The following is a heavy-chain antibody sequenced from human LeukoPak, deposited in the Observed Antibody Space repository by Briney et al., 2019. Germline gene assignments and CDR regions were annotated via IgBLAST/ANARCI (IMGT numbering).Heavy chain of an antibody. CDR1: GYTFTSYD. J-gene: IGHJ5*02. CDR3: ARDLVNSYGLSWFDP. Sequence: ASVKVSCKASGYTFTSYDINWVRQATGQGLEWMGWMNPNSGNTGYAQKFQGRVTMTRNTSISTAYMELSSLRSDDTAVYYCARDLVNSYGLSWFDPWGQGTLVTVSS. V-gene: IGHV1-8*01. D-gene: IGHD5-18*01. CDR2: MNPNSGNT.